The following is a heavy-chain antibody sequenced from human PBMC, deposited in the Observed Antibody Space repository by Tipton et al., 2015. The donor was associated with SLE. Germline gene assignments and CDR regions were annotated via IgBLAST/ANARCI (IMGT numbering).Heavy chain of an antibody. CDR2: IYYSGST. CDR1: GGSISSYY. CDR3: ARGEYSSSWYWFDP. J-gene: IGHJ5*02. V-gene: IGHV4-59*01. D-gene: IGHD6-13*01. Sequence: TLSLTCTVSGGSISSYYWTWIRQPPGKGLECIGYIYYSGSTNYNPSLKSRVTISVDTSKNQFSLKVRSVTAADTAVYYCARGEYSSSWYWFDPWGQGTLVTVSS.